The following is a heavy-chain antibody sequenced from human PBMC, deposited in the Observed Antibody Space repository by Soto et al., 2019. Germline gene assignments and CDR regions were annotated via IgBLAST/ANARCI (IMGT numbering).Heavy chain of an antibody. V-gene: IGHV1-18*01. CDR2: ISAYNGNT. Sequence: QVQLVQSGAEVKKPGASVKVSCKASGYTFTSYGISWVRQAPGQGLEWMGWISAYNGNTKYAQKLQGRVTMTTDTSTRTGYMELTSLRTDHTDVYYCARERVEQSINYWGPGALVTVSS. CDR1: GYTFTSYG. J-gene: IGHJ4*02. D-gene: IGHD6-19*01. CDR3: ARERVEQSINY.